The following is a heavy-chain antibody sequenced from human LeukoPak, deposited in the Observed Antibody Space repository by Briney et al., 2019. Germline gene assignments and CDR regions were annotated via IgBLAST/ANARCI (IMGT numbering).Heavy chain of an antibody. CDR1: GGSISSYY. Sequence: SETLSLTCTVSGGSISSYYWSWIRQPPGKGLEWIGEINHSGSTNYNPPLKSRVTISVDTSKNQFSLKLSSVTAADTAVYYCARARRGYSYGYTFLDYWGQGTLVTVSS. CDR3: ARARRGYSYGYTFLDY. D-gene: IGHD5-18*01. CDR2: INHSGST. J-gene: IGHJ4*02. V-gene: IGHV4-34*01.